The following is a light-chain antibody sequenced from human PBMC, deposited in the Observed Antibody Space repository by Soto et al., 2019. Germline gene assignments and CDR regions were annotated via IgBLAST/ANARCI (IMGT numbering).Light chain of an antibody. J-gene: IGKJ4*01. CDR1: QGINIW. Sequence: DIPMTQSPSSVSASVGDRVTITCRASQGINIWLAWYQQKPGKAPKLLIDAASSLQSEVPTRFSGSGSGTDFTLTISSLQPEDFATYYCQQGASFPLTFGGGTEVEIK. V-gene: IGKV1-12*01. CDR2: AAS. CDR3: QQGASFPLT.